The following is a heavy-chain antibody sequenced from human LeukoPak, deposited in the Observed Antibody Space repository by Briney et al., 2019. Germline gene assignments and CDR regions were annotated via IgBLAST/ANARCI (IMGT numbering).Heavy chain of an antibody. Sequence: GGSLRLSCAASGFIFSNNIMNWVRQAPGKGLEWVSVISADGGDIYYADSVDGRFTISRDNSKNTLHLQMDSLRAEDTAVYYCAKDPPHSDRSIYSDNSWGQGTLVTVSS. V-gene: IGHV3-23*01. CDR2: ISADGGDI. CDR1: GFIFSNNI. D-gene: IGHD3-22*01. J-gene: IGHJ4*02. CDR3: AKDPPHSDRSIYSDNS.